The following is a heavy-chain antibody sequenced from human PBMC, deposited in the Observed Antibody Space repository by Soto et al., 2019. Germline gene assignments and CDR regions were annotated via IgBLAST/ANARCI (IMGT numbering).Heavy chain of an antibody. J-gene: IGHJ4*02. CDR2: ISYDGSNK. CDR3: AKDLSRAWSVIHPYYFDY. V-gene: IGHV3-30*18. Sequence: GGSLRLSCAASGFTFSSYGMHWVRQAPGKGLEWVAVISYDGSNKYYADSVKGRFTISRDNSKNTLYLQMNSLRAEDTAVYYCAKDLSRAWSVIHPYYFDYWGQGTLVTVSS. CDR1: GFTFSSYG. D-gene: IGHD3-16*02.